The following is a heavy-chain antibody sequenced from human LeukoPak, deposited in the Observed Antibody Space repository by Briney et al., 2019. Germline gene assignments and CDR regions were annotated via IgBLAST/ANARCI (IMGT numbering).Heavy chain of an antibody. V-gene: IGHV1-69*05. CDR1: GYTFTSYY. D-gene: IGHD5-12*01. J-gene: IGHJ6*03. CDR3: ARGYSGYDSYYYYYMDV. Sequence: ASVKVSCKASGYTFTSYYMHWVRQAPGQGLEWMGGIIPIFGTANYAQKFQGRVTITTDESTSTAYMELSSLRSEDTAVYYCARGYSGYDSYYYYYMDVWGKGSTVTVSS. CDR2: IIPIFGTA.